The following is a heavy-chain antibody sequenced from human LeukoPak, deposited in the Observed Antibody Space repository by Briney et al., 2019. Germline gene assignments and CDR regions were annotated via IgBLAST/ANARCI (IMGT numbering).Heavy chain of an antibody. V-gene: IGHV1-69*06. J-gene: IGHJ5*02. Sequence: SVKVSCKASGGTFSSYAISWVRQAPGQGLEWMGGIIPIFGTANYAQKFQGRVTITADKSTSTAYMELSSLRSEDTAVYYCARDNSVGDSAWWFDPWGQGTLVTVSS. CDR3: ARDNSVGDSAWWFDP. CDR2: IIPIFGTA. CDR1: GGTFSSYA. D-gene: IGHD5-12*01.